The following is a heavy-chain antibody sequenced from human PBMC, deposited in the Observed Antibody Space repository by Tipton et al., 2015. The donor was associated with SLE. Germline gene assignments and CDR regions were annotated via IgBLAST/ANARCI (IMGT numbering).Heavy chain of an antibody. J-gene: IGHJ6*02. CDR2: INHSGST. Sequence: TLSLTCAVYGGSFSGYYWSWIRQPPGKGLEWIGEINHSGSTNYNPSPKSRVTMSVDTSKNQFSLKLSSVTAADTAVYYCVKWDYYGMDVWGQGTTVTVSS. CDR1: GGSFSGYY. CDR3: VKWDYYGMDV. V-gene: IGHV4-34*01. D-gene: IGHD1-26*01.